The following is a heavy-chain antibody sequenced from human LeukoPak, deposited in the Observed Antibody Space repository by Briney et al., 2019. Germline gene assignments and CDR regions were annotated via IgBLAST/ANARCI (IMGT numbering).Heavy chain of an antibody. CDR2: IYYSGNT. J-gene: IGHJ3*02. V-gene: IGHV4-59*01. D-gene: IGHD5-24*01. CDR3: ARSRDVYNGHALDI. CDR1: GGSITNFY. Sequence: PSETLSLTCAVSGGSITNFYWSWVRQPPGKGLEWIGYIYYSGNTHYNPSLKSRVTMSVDTSKKQFSLRLTSVTAADTAVYYCARSRDVYNGHALDIWGQGTMVTVSS.